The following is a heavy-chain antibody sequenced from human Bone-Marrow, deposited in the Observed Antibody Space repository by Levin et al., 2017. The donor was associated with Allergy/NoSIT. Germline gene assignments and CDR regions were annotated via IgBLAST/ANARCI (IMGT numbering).Heavy chain of an antibody. D-gene: IGHD3-22*01. CDR2: ISYDGSNK. CDR1: GFTFSSYA. V-gene: IGHV3-30*04. Sequence: GGSLRLSCAASGFTFSSYAMHWVRQAPGKGLEWVAVISYDGSNKYYADSVKGRFTISRDNSKNTLYLQMNSLRAEDTAVYYCARPPYSYYYDSSGFFSWGPFDYWGQGTLVTVSS. CDR3: ARPPYSYYYDSSGFFSWGPFDY. J-gene: IGHJ4*02.